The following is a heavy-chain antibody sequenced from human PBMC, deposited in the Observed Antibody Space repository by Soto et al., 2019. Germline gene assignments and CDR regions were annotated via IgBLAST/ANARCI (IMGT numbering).Heavy chain of an antibody. CDR1: GGTFSSYA. CDR3: ARDSISNLAAYYYGMDV. Sequence: QVQLVQSGAEVKKPGSSVKVSSKASGGTFSSYAISWVRQAPGQGLEWMGGIIPIFGTANYAQKFQGRVTITADKSTSTAYMELSSLRSEDTAVYYCARDSISNLAAYYYGMDVWGQGTTVTVSS. V-gene: IGHV1-69*06. J-gene: IGHJ6*02. CDR2: IIPIFGTA. D-gene: IGHD3-9*01.